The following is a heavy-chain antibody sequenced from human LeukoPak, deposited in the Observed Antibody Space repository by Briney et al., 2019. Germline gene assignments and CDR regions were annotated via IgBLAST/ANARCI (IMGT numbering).Heavy chain of an antibody. D-gene: IGHD3-22*01. J-gene: IGHJ3*02. CDR2: ISAYNGNT. V-gene: IGHV1-18*01. CDR3: ARDRKPRSSSGYLGDAFDI. Sequence: GASVKVSCTASGYTFTSYGISWVRQAPGQGLEWMGWISAYNGNTNYAQKLQGRVTMTTDTSTSTAYMELRSLRSDDTAVYYCARDRKPRSSSGYLGDAFDIWGQGTMVTVSS. CDR1: GYTFTSYG.